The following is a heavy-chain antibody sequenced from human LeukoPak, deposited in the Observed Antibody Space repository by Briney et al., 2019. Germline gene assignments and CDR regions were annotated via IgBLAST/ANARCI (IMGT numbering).Heavy chain of an antibody. CDR1: GYTFTSYD. CDR2: MNPNSGNT. CDR3: ARALYYYGSGSYIFSTSYNWFDP. Sequence: GASVKVSCKASGYTFTSYDINWVRQATGQGLEWMGWMNPNSGNTGYAQKFQGRVTTTRNTSISTAYMELSSLRSEDTAVYYCARALYYYGSGSYIFSTSYNWFDPWGQGTLVTVSS. J-gene: IGHJ5*02. D-gene: IGHD3-10*01. V-gene: IGHV1-8*01.